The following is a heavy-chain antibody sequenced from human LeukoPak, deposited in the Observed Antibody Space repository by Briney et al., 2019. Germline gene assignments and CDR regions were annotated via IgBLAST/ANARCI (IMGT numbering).Heavy chain of an antibody. CDR1: GGTFSSYA. D-gene: IGHD3-22*01. J-gene: IGHJ4*02. V-gene: IGHV1-69*05. CDR2: IIPIFGTA. Sequence: SVKVSCKASGGTFSSYAISWVRQAPGQGLEWMGGIIPIFGTANYAQKFQGRVAITTDESTSTAYMELSSLRSEDTAVYYCAREYDSSGSPFDYWGQGTLVTVSS. CDR3: AREYDSSGSPFDY.